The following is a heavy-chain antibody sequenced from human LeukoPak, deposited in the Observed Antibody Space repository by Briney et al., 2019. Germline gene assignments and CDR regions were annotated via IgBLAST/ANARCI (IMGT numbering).Heavy chain of an antibody. J-gene: IGHJ5*02. CDR1: GGSISSYY. CDR3: ARGVRHYNWFDP. CDR2: IYYIGST. D-gene: IGHD3-10*01. Sequence: SETLSLTCTVSGGSISSYYWSWIRQPPGKGLEWIGYIYYIGSTNYNPSLKSRVTVSVDTSKNQFSLRLSSVTAADTAVYYCARGVRHYNWFDPWGQGTLITVSS. V-gene: IGHV4-59*01.